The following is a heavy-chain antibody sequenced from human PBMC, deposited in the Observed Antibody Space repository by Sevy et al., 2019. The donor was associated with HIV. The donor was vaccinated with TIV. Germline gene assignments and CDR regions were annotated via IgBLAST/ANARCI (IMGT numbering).Heavy chain of an antibody. CDR1: GGSISGYY. J-gene: IGHJ6*02. Sequence: SETLSLICAVSGGSISGYYRSWIRQPPGKGLEWIGYSYYSKTTNYNPSLKSRVTISVDTSKNQFSLRHSSVTAADTAVSYCARDSPEHYFALDVWGQGTTVTFSS. V-gene: IGHV4-59*01. CDR2: SYYSKTT. D-gene: IGHD2-21*01. CDR3: ARDSPEHYFALDV.